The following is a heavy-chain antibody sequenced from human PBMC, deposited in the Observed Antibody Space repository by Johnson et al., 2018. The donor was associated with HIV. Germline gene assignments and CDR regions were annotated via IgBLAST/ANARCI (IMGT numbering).Heavy chain of an antibody. CDR1: GFPFSTYS. CDR3: AREGAWEPPLDAIDI. Sequence: QVQLVESGGGVVQPGRSLRLSCAASGFPFSTYSMHWVRQAPGKGLEWVTVISHDGSKKYYADSLKGRFTISRDNSKNTLYLQMNSRGAEDTAVDYCAREGAWEPPLDAIDIWGQGTMVTVSS. D-gene: IGHD1-26*01. CDR2: ISHDGSKK. J-gene: IGHJ3*02. V-gene: IGHV3-30-3*01.